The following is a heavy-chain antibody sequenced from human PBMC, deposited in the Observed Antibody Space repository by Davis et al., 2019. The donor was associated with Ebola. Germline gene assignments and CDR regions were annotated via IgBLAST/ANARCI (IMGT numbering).Heavy chain of an antibody. CDR3: ARDREILYVYGMDV. V-gene: IGHV3-11*06. D-gene: IGHD2-8*01. J-gene: IGHJ6*04. Sequence: GESLKISCAASGFTFSDYYMSWIRQAPGKGLEWVSYISSSSSYTNYADSVKGRFTISRDNAKNSLYLQMNSLRDEDTAVYYCARDREILYVYGMDVWGKGTTVTVSS. CDR2: ISSSSSYT. CDR1: GFTFSDYY.